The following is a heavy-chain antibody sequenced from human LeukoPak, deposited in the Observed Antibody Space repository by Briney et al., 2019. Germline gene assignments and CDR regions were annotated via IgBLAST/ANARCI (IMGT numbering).Heavy chain of an antibody. V-gene: IGHV3-23*01. CDR2: ITSDGSRT. D-gene: IGHD1-14*01. CDR3: AKGNTITPDY. CDR1: GFTFSNYP. J-gene: IGHJ4*02. Sequence: GGSPRLSCAASGFTFSNYPMKWVRQAPGKGLEWVSAITSDGSRTYNADSVKGRFTISRDNSKNTLYLQMNGLRADDTAVYYCAKGNTITPDYWGQGTLVTVSS.